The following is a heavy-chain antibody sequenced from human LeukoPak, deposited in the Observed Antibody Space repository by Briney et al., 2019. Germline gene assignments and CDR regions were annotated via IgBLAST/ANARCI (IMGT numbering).Heavy chain of an antibody. J-gene: IGHJ4*02. CDR2: IWYDGSNK. CDR3: ARSYSSSWYYFDY. Sequence: GGSLRLSCAASGFTLSSYGMHWVRQAPGKGLEWVAVIWYDGSNKYYADSVKGRFTISRDNSKNTLYLQMNSLRAEDTAVYYCARSYSSSWYYFDYWGQGTLVTVSS. D-gene: IGHD6-13*01. CDR1: GFTLSSYG. V-gene: IGHV3-33*01.